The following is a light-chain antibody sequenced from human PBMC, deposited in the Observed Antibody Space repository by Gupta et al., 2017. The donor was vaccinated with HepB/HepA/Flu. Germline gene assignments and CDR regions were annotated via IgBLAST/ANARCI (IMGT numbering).Light chain of an antibody. CDR3: RTWASSLGAEV. V-gene: IGLV1-51*02. J-gene: IGLJ3*02. CDR1: SSNIASNS. CDR2: GNN. Sequence: QSVLTQPPSVSAPPGQKVTISCSGSSSNIASNSVSWFQQFPGTAPRLLIYGNNERPSGIPDRFSAYQAGTSATLGITGLQTGDEADYYCRTWASSLGAEVFGGGTKLTVL.